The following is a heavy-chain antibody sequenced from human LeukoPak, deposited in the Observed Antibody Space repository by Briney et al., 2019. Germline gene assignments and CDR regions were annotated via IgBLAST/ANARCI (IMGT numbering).Heavy chain of an antibody. D-gene: IGHD5-12*01. CDR3: TTRLRNHFDY. Sequence: GGSLRLSCAASGFTFSTYAMSWVRQAPGKGLEWVSTISDGSRDTHYAGSVKGRFTISRDDSQNIVYLQMDSLRAEDTALYYCTTRLRNHFDYWGQGTQVTVSS. V-gene: IGHV3-23*01. CDR1: GFTFSTYA. CDR2: ISDGSRDT. J-gene: IGHJ4*02.